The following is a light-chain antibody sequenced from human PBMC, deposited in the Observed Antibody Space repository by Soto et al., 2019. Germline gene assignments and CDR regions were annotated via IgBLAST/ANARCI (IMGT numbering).Light chain of an antibody. CDR2: AAS. J-gene: IGKJ1*01. CDR1: QGIRND. Sequence: AIQMTQSPSSLSASVGDRITITCRASQGIRNDLGWYQQKPGKAPKLLIYAASSLQSGVPSRFSGSGSGTDFTLTISSLQPEDFATYYCLQDYTYAWTFGQGTKVEIK. V-gene: IGKV1-6*01. CDR3: LQDYTYAWT.